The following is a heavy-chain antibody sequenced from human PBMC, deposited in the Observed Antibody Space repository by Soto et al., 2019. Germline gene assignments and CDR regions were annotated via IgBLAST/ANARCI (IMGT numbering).Heavy chain of an antibody. D-gene: IGHD3-3*02. J-gene: IGHJ4*02. Sequence: QVQLQESGPGLVKPSETLSLTCNVSGGSISSDYWSWIRQSPGKGLEWIGYIYYNGGAHYNPSLNSRVTITVDASKRQFSLNLSSVTAADTAVYWCARGPGLSTIWGQGILVIVSS. V-gene: IGHV4-59*01. CDR1: GGSISSDY. CDR3: ARGPGLSTI. CDR2: IYYNGGA.